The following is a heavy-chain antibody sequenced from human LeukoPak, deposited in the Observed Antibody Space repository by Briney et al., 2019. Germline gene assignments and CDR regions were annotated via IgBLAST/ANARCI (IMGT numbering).Heavy chain of an antibody. D-gene: IGHD6-6*01. CDR2: INPSGGST. CDR1: GYTFTSYY. V-gene: IGHV1-46*01. J-gene: IGHJ3*02. CDR3: ARVGSIAARLRAFDI. Sequence: ASVKVSCKAPGYTFTSYYMHWVRQAPGQGLEWMGIINPSGGSTSYAQKFQGRVTMTRDMSTSTVYMELSSLRSEDTAVYYCARVGSIAARLRAFDIWGQGTMVTVSS.